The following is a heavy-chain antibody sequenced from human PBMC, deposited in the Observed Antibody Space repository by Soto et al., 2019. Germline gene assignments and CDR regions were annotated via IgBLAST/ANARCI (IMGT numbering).Heavy chain of an antibody. V-gene: IGHV1-3*01. J-gene: IGHJ6*02. CDR3: AREGREYQLFRYYYYGMDV. CDR2: INAGNGNT. Sequence: QVQLVQSGAEVKKPGASVKVSCKASGYTFTSYAMHWVRQAPGQRLEWMGWINAGNGNTKYSQKFQGSVTITRDTSASTAYMELSSLRSEDTAVYYCAREGREYQLFRYYYYGMDVWGQGTTVTVSS. D-gene: IGHD2-2*01. CDR1: GYTFTSYA.